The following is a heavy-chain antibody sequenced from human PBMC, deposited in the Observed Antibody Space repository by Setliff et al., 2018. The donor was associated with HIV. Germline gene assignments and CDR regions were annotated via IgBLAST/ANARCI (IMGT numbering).Heavy chain of an antibody. Sequence: SETLSLTCSVSGGSMRTDGYFWSWIRHHPGQGLEWIGYIYHSGSTFYNPSLESRLIISLDPRKNQFSLRLRSLIVADTAVYFCARGRVIAADGQPQIFYHYIVDVWGQGTTVTVSS. V-gene: IGHV4-31*03. J-gene: IGHJ6*02. D-gene: IGHD3-16*02. CDR1: GGSMRTDGYF. CDR2: IYHSGST. CDR3: ARGRVIAADGQPQIFYHYIVDV.